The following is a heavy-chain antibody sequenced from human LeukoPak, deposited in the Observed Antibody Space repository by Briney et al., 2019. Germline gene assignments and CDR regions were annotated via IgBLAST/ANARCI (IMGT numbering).Heavy chain of an antibody. Sequence: SGPTLVNPTQTLTLTCTFSGFSLSTSGVGVGWIRQPPGKALEWLALIYWNDDKRYSPSLKSRLTITKDTSKNQVVLTMTNMDPVDTATYYCARTFCYDSSGYRVDYFDYWGQGTLVTVSS. CDR2: IYWNDDK. CDR1: GFSLSTSGVG. D-gene: IGHD3-22*01. V-gene: IGHV2-5*01. CDR3: ARTFCYDSSGYRVDYFDY. J-gene: IGHJ4*02.